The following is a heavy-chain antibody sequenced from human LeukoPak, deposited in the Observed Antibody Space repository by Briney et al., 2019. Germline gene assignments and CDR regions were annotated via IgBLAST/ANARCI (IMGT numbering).Heavy chain of an antibody. Sequence: PGRSLRLSCAASGFTFSSYAMHWVRQAPGKGLEWVAVISYDGSNKYYADSVKGRFTISRDSSKNTLYLQMNSLRAEDMAVYYCARDGRGQLERWGNWFDPWGQGTLVTVSS. CDR1: GFTFSSYA. CDR2: ISYDGSNK. CDR3: ARDGRGQLERWGNWFDP. V-gene: IGHV3-30*04. J-gene: IGHJ5*02. D-gene: IGHD1-1*01.